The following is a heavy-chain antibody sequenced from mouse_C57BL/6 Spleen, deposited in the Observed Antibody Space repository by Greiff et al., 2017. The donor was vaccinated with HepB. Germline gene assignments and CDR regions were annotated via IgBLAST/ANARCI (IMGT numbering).Heavy chain of an antibody. J-gene: IGHJ2*01. Sequence: VQLQQSGAELVRPGASVTLSCKASGYTFTDYEMHWVKQTPGHGLEWIGAIDPETGGTAYNQKFKGKAILTADKSSSTAYMELRSLTSEDSAVYYCTRALVLRFYFDYWGQGTTLTVSS. CDR2: IDPETGGT. D-gene: IGHD1-1*01. CDR3: TRALVLRFYFDY. V-gene: IGHV1-15*01. CDR1: GYTFTDYE.